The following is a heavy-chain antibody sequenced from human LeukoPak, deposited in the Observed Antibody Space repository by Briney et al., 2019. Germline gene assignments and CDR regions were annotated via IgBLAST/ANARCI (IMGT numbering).Heavy chain of an antibody. V-gene: IGHV1-46*03. CDR1: GYTFTSYY. D-gene: IGHD2/OR15-2a*01. J-gene: IGHJ6*03. CDR3: AREVGGTTFYYYMDV. CDR2: INPSGGST. Sequence: ASVKVSCKASGYTFTSYYMHWVRQAPGQGLEWMGIINPSGGSTSYAQKFQGRVTMTRDTSTSTVYMELSSLRSEDTAVYYCAREVGGTTFYYYMDVWGKGTTVTVSS.